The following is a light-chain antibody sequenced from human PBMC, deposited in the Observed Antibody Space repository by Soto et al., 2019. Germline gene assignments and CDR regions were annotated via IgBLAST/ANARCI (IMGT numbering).Light chain of an antibody. CDR1: QSVSGSY. CDR3: PQYGSSPPYP. CDR2: GST. J-gene: IGKJ2*01. V-gene: IGKV3-20*01. Sequence: EIVLTQSPGTLSLSPGERATLSCRASQSVSGSYLAWYQQKPGQSPRLLIYGSTDRATGIPDRFSGSGSGSDCPRPILRGEPEDVAVYYCPQYGSSPPYPFGQGPKLEIQ.